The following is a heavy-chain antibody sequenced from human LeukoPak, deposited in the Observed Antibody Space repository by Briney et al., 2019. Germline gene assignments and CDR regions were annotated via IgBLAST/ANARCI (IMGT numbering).Heavy chain of an antibody. CDR3: ARITLQGPYGMDV. D-gene: IGHD3-16*01. CDR1: GFTFSNAW. Sequence: GGSLRLSCAASGFTFSNAWMSWVRQAPGKGLEWVSSISFGSSYIYYTDSVRGRFTISRDDAKNSLFLQMNSLRAEDTAVYYCARITLQGPYGMDVWGQGTTVTVSS. CDR2: ISFGSSYI. J-gene: IGHJ6*02. V-gene: IGHV3-21*01.